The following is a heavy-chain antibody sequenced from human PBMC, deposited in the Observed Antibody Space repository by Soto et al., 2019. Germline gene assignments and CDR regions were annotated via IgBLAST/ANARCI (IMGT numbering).Heavy chain of an antibody. D-gene: IGHD4-17*01. CDR2: IYHSGST. CDR3: ATTVTTGVRRGMDV. Sequence: SETLSLTCAVSGGSISSGGYSWSWIRQPPGKGLEWIGYIYHSGSTYYNPSLKSRVTISVDRSKNQFSLKLSSVTAADTAVYYCATTVTTGVRRGMDVWGQGTTVTVSS. J-gene: IGHJ6*02. CDR1: GGSISSGGYS. V-gene: IGHV4-30-2*01.